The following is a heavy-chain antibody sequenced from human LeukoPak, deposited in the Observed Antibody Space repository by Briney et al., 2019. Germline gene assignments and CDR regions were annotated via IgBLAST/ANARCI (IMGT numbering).Heavy chain of an antibody. CDR2: ITSDGSTT. D-gene: IGHD6-13*01. CDR3: ARWGIN. CDR1: GFTFSSYG. Sequence: GGSLRLSCAASGFTFSSYGMHWVRQAPGKGLVWVARITSDGSTTGYADSVKGRFTISRDNAKNTLYLQMNSLRAEDTAVYYCARWGINWGQGTLVTVSS. J-gene: IGHJ4*02. V-gene: IGHV3-74*01.